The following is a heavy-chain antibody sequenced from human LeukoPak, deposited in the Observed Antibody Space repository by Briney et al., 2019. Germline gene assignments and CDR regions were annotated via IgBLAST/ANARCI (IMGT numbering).Heavy chain of an antibody. Sequence: GGSLRLSCAASGFTFSSYWMSWVRQAPGKGLEWVANIKQDGSEKYYVDSVKGRFTISRDNAKNSLYLQMNSLRAEDTAVYYCARVEADITIFGVVISYYYYGMDVWGQGTTVTVS. J-gene: IGHJ6*02. V-gene: IGHV3-7*01. CDR1: GFTFSSYW. D-gene: IGHD3-3*01. CDR3: ARVEADITIFGVVISYYYYGMDV. CDR2: IKQDGSEK.